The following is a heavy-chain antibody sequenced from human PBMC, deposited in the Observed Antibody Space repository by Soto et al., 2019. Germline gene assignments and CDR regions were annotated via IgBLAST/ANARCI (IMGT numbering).Heavy chain of an antibody. CDR3: AKRRGAGGHFDY. CDR1: GFTFSSYA. D-gene: IGHD2-15*01. Sequence: ESGGGLVPPEGSLRLSCAASGFTFSSYAMGWVRQGPGKGLEWVAVVSIGGSTHYADSVRGRFTISRDNSKNTLSLQMNSLTAEDTAVYFCAKRRGAGGHFDYWGQGALVTVSS. CDR2: VSIGGST. V-gene: IGHV3-23*01. J-gene: IGHJ4*02.